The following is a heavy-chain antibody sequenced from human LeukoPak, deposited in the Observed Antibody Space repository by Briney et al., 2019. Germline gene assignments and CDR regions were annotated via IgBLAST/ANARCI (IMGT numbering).Heavy chain of an antibody. CDR3: ARDLRRLGII. CDR1: GYSISSSNW. D-gene: IGHD5-24*01. Sequence: SETLSLTCAVSGYSISSSNWWGWVRPPPGKGLEWIGYIHYSGSTYYNPSLTSRVTMSVDTSKNQFSLKLSSVTAADTAVYYCARDLRRLGIIWGQGTMVTVSS. J-gene: IGHJ3*02. V-gene: IGHV4-28*03. CDR2: IHYSGST.